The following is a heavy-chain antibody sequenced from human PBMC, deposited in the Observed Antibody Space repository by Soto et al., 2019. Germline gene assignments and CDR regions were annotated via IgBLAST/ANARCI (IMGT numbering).Heavy chain of an antibody. CDR1: GYSFTSYW. Sequence: GEALKSSCKGSGYSFTSYWIGWVRQMPGKGLEWMGIIYPGDSDTRYSPSFQGQVTISADKSISTAYLQWSSLKASDTAMYYCASQEMATKNVDAFDIWGQGTMVTVSS. J-gene: IGHJ3*02. CDR2: IYPGDSDT. V-gene: IGHV5-51*01. D-gene: IGHD5-12*01. CDR3: ASQEMATKNVDAFDI.